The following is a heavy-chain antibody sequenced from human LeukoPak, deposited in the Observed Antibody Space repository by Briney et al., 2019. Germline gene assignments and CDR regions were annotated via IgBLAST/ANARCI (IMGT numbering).Heavy chain of an antibody. CDR2: MNPNSGNT. CDR1: GYTFTSYD. Sequence: ASVKVSCKASGYTFTSYDINWVRQAPGQGLEWMGWMNPNSGNTGYAQKLQGRVTMTRNTSISTAYMELSSLRSEDTAVYYCARASGEWLVRIWVNWFDHWGQGTLVTVSS. D-gene: IGHD6-19*01. J-gene: IGHJ5*02. V-gene: IGHV1-8*01. CDR3: ARASGEWLVRIWVNWFDH.